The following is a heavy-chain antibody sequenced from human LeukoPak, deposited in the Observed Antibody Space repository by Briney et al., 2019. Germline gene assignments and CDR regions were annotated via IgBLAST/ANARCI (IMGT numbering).Heavy chain of an antibody. J-gene: IGHJ4*02. CDR1: GGTFSSYA. V-gene: IGHV1-69*13. Sequence: ASVKVSCKASGGTFSSYAISWVRQAPGQGLEWMGGIIPIFGTANYAQKFQGRVTITADESTSTAYMELSSLRSDDTAVYYCARNAVAGTFVWDYWGQGTLVTVSS. CDR3: ARNAVAGTFVWDY. CDR2: IIPIFGTA. D-gene: IGHD6-19*01.